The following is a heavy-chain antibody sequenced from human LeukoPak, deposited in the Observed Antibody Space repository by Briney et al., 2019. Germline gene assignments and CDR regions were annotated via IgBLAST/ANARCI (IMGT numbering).Heavy chain of an antibody. V-gene: IGHV1-3*01. CDR1: GYTFTSYA. J-gene: IGHJ4*02. D-gene: IGHD5-18*01. CDR3: AGGQLWSNSGDY. Sequence: ASVKVSCTASGYTFTSYAMHWVRQAPGRRLEWMGWINAGNGNTKYSQKFQGRVTITRDTSASTAYMELSSLRSEDTAVYYCAGGQLWSNSGDYWGQGTLVTVSS. CDR2: INAGNGNT.